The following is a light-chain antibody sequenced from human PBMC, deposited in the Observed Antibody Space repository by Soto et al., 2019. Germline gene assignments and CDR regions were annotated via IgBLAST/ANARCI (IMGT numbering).Light chain of an antibody. V-gene: IGKV1-5*01. J-gene: IGKJ2*01. CDR3: QQYNSSMYT. CDR2: DAS. CDR1: QSISSW. Sequence: DIQMTQSPSTLSASVGDRVTITCRASQSISSWLAWYQQKPGKAPKLLIYDASSLESGVPSRFSGSGSGTEFTLTISSLQPDDFATYYCQQYNSSMYTFDQGTKLEIK.